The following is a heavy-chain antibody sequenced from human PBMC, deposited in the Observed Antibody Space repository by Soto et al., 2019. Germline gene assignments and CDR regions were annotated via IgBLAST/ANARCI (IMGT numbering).Heavy chain of an antibody. CDR1: GGSISSGGYY. Sequence: PSETLSLTCTVSGGSISSGGYYWSWIRQHPGKGLEWIGYIYYSGSTYYNPSLKSRVTISVDTSKNQFSLKLSSVTAADTAVYYCASPELLRFLEWLPNHDAFDIWGQGTMVTVSS. J-gene: IGHJ3*02. CDR2: IYYSGST. D-gene: IGHD3-3*01. CDR3: ASPELLRFLEWLPNHDAFDI. V-gene: IGHV4-31*03.